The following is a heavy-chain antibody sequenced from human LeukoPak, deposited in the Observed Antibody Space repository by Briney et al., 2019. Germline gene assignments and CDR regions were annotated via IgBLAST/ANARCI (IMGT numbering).Heavy chain of an antibody. Sequence: PGGSLRLSCAAPGFTFSNFWMHWVRHAPGKGLVWVSRINSDGSTSSYADSVKGRFTISRDISKNMLYLQMNSLRAEDTAVYYCAKDRRLAATTQDCWGQGTLVTVSS. V-gene: IGHV3-74*01. CDR2: INSDGSTS. J-gene: IGHJ4*02. CDR3: AKDRRLAATTQDC. CDR1: GFTFSNFW. D-gene: IGHD2-15*01.